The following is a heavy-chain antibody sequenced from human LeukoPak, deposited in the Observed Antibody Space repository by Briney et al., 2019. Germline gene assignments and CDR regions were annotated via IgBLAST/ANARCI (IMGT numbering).Heavy chain of an antibody. D-gene: IGHD3-3*01. CDR3: ANFWSGYSPFDY. V-gene: IGHV3-11*04. CDR2: ISSSGSTM. CDR1: GFTFCEYY. Sequence: GGSLSPSPAASGFTFCEYYTSAIRPAPGEGLEGVSYISSSGSTMYYAHSVKGRFTISRDNAKNSLYLQMNSLRADDRAVYYCANFWSGYSPFDYWGQGTLVTVSS. J-gene: IGHJ4*02.